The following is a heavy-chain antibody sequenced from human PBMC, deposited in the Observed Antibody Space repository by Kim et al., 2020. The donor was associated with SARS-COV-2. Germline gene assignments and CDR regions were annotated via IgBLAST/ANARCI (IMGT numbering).Heavy chain of an antibody. D-gene: IGHD3-10*01. Sequence: ASVKVSCKASGYTFTSYAMHWVRQAPGQRLEWMGWINAGNGNTKYSQKFQGRVTITRDTSASTAYMELSSLRSEDTAVYYCARDGAELLWFGELLGFDPWGQGTLVIVSS. V-gene: IGHV1-3*01. CDR3: ARDGAELLWFGELLGFDP. J-gene: IGHJ5*02. CDR1: GYTFTSYA. CDR2: INAGNGNT.